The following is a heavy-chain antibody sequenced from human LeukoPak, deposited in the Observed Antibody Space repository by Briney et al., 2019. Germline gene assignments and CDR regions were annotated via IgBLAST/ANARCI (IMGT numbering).Heavy chain of an antibody. Sequence: PGGSLRLSCAASGFTFSNAWMSWVRQAPGKGLEWVGRIKSKTDGGTTDYAAPVKGRFTISRDDSKNTLYLQMNSLKTEDAAVYYCTTSCGGKRRGDYWGQGTLVTVSS. V-gene: IGHV3-15*01. D-gene: IGHD4-23*01. CDR3: TTSCGGKRRGDY. CDR2: IKSKTDGGTT. CDR1: GFTFSNAW. J-gene: IGHJ4*02.